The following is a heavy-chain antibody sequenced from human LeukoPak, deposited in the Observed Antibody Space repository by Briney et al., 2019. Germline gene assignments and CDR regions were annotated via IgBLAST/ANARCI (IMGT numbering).Heavy chain of an antibody. Sequence: GGSLRLSCTASGFTFSNYAMSWVRQAPGKGLVRVSAITSSGGDTYYADSVKGRFTFSRDNSKNTLYLQMTSLRPEDTAIYYCAKADYNDYAFDYWGQGTLVTVSS. CDR2: ITSSGGDT. J-gene: IGHJ4*02. V-gene: IGHV3-23*01. CDR1: GFTFSNYA. CDR3: AKADYNDYAFDY. D-gene: IGHD4-11*01.